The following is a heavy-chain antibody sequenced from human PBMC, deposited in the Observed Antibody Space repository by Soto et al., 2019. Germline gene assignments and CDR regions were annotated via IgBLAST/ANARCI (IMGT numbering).Heavy chain of an antibody. CDR3: ARHAMLWVPAAIGP. J-gene: IGHJ5*02. V-gene: IGHV4-39*01. CDR1: GGSISTSSYY. D-gene: IGHD2-2*01. CDR2: IFYSGTT. Sequence: TLSLTCTVSGGSISTSSYYWGWIRQPPGKGLEWIGSIFYSGTTYYNPSLKSRVTISVDTSKNQFSLKLSSVTVADTAVYYCARHAMLWVPAAIGPWGQGALVTVSS.